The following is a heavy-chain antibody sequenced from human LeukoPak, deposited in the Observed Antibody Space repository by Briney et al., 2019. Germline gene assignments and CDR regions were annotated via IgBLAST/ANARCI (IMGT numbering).Heavy chain of an antibody. J-gene: IGHJ4*02. V-gene: IGHV3-53*01. CDR1: GFTVSSNY. D-gene: IGHD6-13*01. CDR3: ARISYSSSWPIYYFDY. CDR2: IYSGGST. Sequence: PGGSLRLSCAASGFTVSSNYMSWVRQAPGKGLEWVSVIYSGGSTYYADSVKGRFTISRDNSKNTLYLQMNSLRAEDTAVYYCARISYSSSWPIYYFDYWGQGTLVTVSS.